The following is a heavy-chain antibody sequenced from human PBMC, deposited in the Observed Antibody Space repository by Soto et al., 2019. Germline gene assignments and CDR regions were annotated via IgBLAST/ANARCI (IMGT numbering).Heavy chain of an antibody. CDR1: GGSMSSYY. D-gene: IGHD2-21*02. J-gene: IGHJ6*02. CDR2: MYNTGST. V-gene: IGHV4-59*01. CDR3: ARDLWGYCGTDCYPLDV. Sequence: SETLSLTCTVSGGSMSSYYWSWIRQPPGRGLEWIGYMYNTGSTVYNPSFKSRVTISVDTSKNQFSLKLNSVTAADTAVYYCARDLWGYCGTDCYPLDVWGQGTTVTVSS.